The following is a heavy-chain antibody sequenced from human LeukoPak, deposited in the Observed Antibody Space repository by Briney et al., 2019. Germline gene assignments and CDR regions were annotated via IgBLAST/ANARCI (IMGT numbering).Heavy chain of an antibody. D-gene: IGHD5-18*01. CDR2: ISGSGGST. CDR1: GFTFSSYA. V-gene: IGHV3-23*01. J-gene: IGHJ4*02. Sequence: GGSLRLSCAASGFTFSSYAVSWVRQAPGKGLEWVSAISGSGGSTYYADSVKGRFTISRDNSKNTLYLQMNSLRAEDTAVYYCGTDTAMAFFFDYWGQGTLVTVSS. CDR3: GTDTAMAFFFDY.